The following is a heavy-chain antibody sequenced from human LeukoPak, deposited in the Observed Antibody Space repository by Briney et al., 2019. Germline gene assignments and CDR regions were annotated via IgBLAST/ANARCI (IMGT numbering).Heavy chain of an antibody. J-gene: IGHJ4*02. Sequence: GGSLRLSCAASGFTFSSYAMSWVRQAPEKGLEWVSAIIGSGSATDYADSVEGRFTIFRDNSKNTLYLQMNSLRAEDTAVYFCAKRFGESYGHFDYWGQGTLVTVSS. CDR2: IIGSGSAT. CDR1: GFTFSSYA. V-gene: IGHV3-23*01. CDR3: AKRFGESYGHFDY. D-gene: IGHD1-26*01.